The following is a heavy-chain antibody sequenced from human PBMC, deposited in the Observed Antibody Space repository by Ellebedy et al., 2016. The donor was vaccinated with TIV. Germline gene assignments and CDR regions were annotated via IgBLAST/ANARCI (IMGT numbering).Heavy chain of an antibody. CDR3: ASGHRGISLGI. J-gene: IGHJ3*02. Sequence: GRFTISRDNAKNSLYLQMNSLRAEDTAVYYCASGHRGISLGIWGQGTMVTVSS. D-gene: IGHD3-16*01. V-gene: IGHV3-11*03.